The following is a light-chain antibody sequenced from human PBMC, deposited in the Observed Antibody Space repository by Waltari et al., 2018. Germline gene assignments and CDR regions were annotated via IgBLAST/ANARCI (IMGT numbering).Light chain of an antibody. CDR1: QGIRDE. CDR2: AAS. J-gene: IGKJ1*01. CDR3: FQDYNYPRT. V-gene: IGKV1-6*01. Sequence: TCRASQGIRDELGWFQQKPGKAPKLLICAASILESGVPRRFSGSGSGTDFTLTITSLQPEDFATYYCFQDYNYPRTFGQGTKVE.